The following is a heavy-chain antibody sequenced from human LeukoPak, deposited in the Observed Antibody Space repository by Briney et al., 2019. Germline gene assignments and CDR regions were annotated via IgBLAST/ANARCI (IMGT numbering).Heavy chain of an antibody. CDR3: AREGSMEDRFDP. D-gene: IGHD1-26*01. Sequence: ASVKVSCKASGYTFTNYDINWVRQAPGQGLEWMGWMNPSHGHTGYAQKFQDRVTFTGDTSTSTAYMEVSSLEFEDTAVYYCAREGSMEDRFDPWGQGTLVTVSS. CDR2: MNPSHGHT. J-gene: IGHJ5*02. CDR1: GYTFTNYD. V-gene: IGHV1-8*03.